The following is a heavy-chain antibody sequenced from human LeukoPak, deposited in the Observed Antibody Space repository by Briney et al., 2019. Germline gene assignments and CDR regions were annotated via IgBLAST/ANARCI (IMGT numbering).Heavy chain of an antibody. CDR2: IYHSGST. V-gene: IGHV4-30-2*01. CDR1: GGSISSGGYY. D-gene: IGHD3-22*01. J-gene: IGHJ4*02. Sequence: SQTLSLTCTVSGGSISSGGYYWSWIRQPPGKGLEWIGYIYHSGSTYYNPSLKSRVTISVDRSKNQFSLKLSSVTAADTAVYYCARVTYYDSSGYPLYYFDYWGQGTLVTVSS. CDR3: ARVTYYDSSGYPLYYFDY.